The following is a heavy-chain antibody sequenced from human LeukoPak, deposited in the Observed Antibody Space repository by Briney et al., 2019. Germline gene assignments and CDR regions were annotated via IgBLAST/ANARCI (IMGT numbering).Heavy chain of an antibody. J-gene: IGHJ4*02. CDR2: ISSSSSTI. Sequence: GGSLRLSCAASGFTFSSYSMNWVRQAPGKGLEWVSYISSSSSTIYYADSVKGRFTISRDNAKNSLYLQMNSLRAEDTAVYYCARDPSGTTVTKQILWYWGQGTLVTVSS. CDR1: GFTFSSYS. V-gene: IGHV3-48*01. CDR3: ARDPSGTTVTKQILWY. D-gene: IGHD4-11*01.